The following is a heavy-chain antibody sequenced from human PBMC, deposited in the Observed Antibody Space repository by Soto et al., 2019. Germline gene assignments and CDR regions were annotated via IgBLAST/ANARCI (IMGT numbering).Heavy chain of an antibody. CDR1: GYTFTSYD. Sequence: QVQLVQSGAEVKKPGASVKVSCKASGYTFTSYDINWVRQATGQGLEWMGWMNPNSGNTGYAQKFQGRVTMTRNTSISTAYMELSSLRSEDTAVYYCARDRYDYVWGSYRPRYYFDYWGQGTLVTVSS. D-gene: IGHD3-16*02. CDR3: ARDRYDYVWGSYRPRYYFDY. CDR2: MNPNSGNT. V-gene: IGHV1-8*01. J-gene: IGHJ4*02.